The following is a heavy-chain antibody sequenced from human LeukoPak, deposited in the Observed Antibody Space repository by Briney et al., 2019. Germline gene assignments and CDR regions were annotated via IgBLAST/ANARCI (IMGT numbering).Heavy chain of an antibody. CDR2: INHSGST. CDR3: ARSRGYYGSGSYYNPGIFGY. CDR1: GGSFSGYY. J-gene: IGHJ4*02. D-gene: IGHD3-10*01. Sequence: SGTLSLTCAVYGGSFSGYYWSWIRQPPGKGLEWIGEINHSGSTNYNPSLKSRVTISVDTSKNQFSLKLSSVTAADTAVYYCARSRGYYGSGSYYNPGIFGYWGQGTLVTVSS. V-gene: IGHV4-34*01.